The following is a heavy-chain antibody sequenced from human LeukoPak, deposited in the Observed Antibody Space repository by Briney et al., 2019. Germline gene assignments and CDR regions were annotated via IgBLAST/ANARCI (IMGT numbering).Heavy chain of an antibody. CDR2: IYYSGST. CDR1: GGSISSSSYH. Sequence: PSETLSLTCTVSGGSISSSSYHWGWIRQPPGKGLEWIGSIYYSGSTYYNPSLKSRVTISVDTSKNQFSLKLSSVTAADTAVYYCARHVATVTTWDLYYFDYWGQGTLVTVSS. D-gene: IGHD4-17*01. J-gene: IGHJ4*02. V-gene: IGHV4-39*01. CDR3: ARHVATVTTWDLYYFDY.